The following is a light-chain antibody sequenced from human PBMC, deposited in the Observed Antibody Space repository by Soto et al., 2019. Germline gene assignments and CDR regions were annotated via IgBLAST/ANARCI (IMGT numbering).Light chain of an antibody. CDR1: QSVSSS. CDR3: QQYNNWPLT. V-gene: IGKV3-15*01. J-gene: IGKJ3*01. Sequence: EIEMTQSPATLSVSPGERATLSCRASQSVSSSLAWYQQKPGQAPRLLIYGASTRATGMPARFSGSGSGTEFTLPINSLQSEDFAVYYCQQYNNWPLTFGPGTKVDIK. CDR2: GAS.